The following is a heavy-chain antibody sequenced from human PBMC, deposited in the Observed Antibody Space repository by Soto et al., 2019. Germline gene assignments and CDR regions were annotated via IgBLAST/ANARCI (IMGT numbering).Heavy chain of an antibody. CDR1: GFTFNDAW. CDR2: IKRKTDGGTT. D-gene: IGHD2-15*01. CDR3: TTGLSSCEYRVDL. V-gene: IGHV3-15*01. J-gene: IGHJ1*01. Sequence: EVPLVESGGGLVKPGGSLRLSCAASGFTFNDAWMSWVRQAPGMGLEWVGRIKRKTDGGTTDYAAPVKGRFTISRDDSRTTRYLQMNSLQTEDKARYFCTTGLSSCEYRVDLWGQGTGVPVSS.